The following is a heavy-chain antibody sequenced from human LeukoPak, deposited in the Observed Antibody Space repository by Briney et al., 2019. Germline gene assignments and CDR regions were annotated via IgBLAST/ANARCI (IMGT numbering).Heavy chain of an antibody. CDR1: GGSFSGYY. D-gene: IGHD1-20*01. Sequence: SETLSLTCAVSGGSFSGYYWSWIRQPPGKGLEWIGEINHSGSTNYNPSLKSRVTISVDTSKNQFSLKLSSVTAADTAVYYCARERGITENWFDPWGQGTLVTVSS. CDR3: ARERGITENWFDP. CDR2: INHSGST. J-gene: IGHJ5*02. V-gene: IGHV4-34*01.